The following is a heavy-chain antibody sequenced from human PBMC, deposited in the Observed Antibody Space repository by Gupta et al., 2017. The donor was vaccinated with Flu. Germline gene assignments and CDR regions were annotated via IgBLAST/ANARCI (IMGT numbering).Heavy chain of an antibody. D-gene: IGHD6-19*01. CDR3: ARGSYSSGWPAWY. CDR2: IIPIFSTA. Sequence: QVQLVQSGAEVKKPGSSVKVSCKASGGTXXSYAIXXVRQAPGQGLEWMGGIIPIFSTANYAQKFQGRVTITADKSTSTAYMELSSLRSEDTAVYYCARGSYSSGWPAWYWGQGTLVTVSS. J-gene: IGHJ4*02. CDR1: GGTXXSYA. V-gene: IGHV1-69*06.